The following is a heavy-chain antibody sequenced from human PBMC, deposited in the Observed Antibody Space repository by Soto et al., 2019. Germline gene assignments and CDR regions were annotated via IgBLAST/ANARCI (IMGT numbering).Heavy chain of an antibody. D-gene: IGHD3-22*01. CDR2: IDWDDDK. V-gene: IGHV2-70*01. CDR1: GFSLSTSGMC. CDR3: ARIIYYDSSGYYGFDY. Sequence: SGPTLVNPTQTLTLTCTFSGFSLSTSGMCVSWIRQPPGKALEWLALIDWDDDKYYSTSLKTRLTISKDTSKNQVVLTMTNMDPVDTATYYCARIIYYDSSGYYGFDYWGQGTLVTVSS. J-gene: IGHJ4*02.